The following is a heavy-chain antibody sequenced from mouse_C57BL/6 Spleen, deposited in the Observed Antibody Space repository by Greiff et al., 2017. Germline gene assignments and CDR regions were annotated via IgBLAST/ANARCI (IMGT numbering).Heavy chain of an antibody. CDR3: ARNWDTTVVATNWYFDV. J-gene: IGHJ1*03. Sequence: QVQLKQSGPGLVQPSQSLSITCTVSGFSLTSYGVHWVRQSPGKGLEWLGVIWSGGSTDYNAAFISRLSISKDNSKSQVFFKMNSRQADDTAIYYCARNWDTTVVATNWYFDVWGTGTTVTVSS. V-gene: IGHV2-2*01. D-gene: IGHD1-1*01. CDR2: IWSGGST. CDR1: GFSLTSYG.